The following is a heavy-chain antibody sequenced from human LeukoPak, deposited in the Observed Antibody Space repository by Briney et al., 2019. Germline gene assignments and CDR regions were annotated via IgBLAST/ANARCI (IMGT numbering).Heavy chain of an antibody. CDR3: AKDQVVTPGGLYGMDV. CDR1: GFTFSSYG. Sequence: GGSLRLSCAASGFTFSSYGMHWVRQAPGKGLEWVAVISYDGSNKYYADSVKGRFTIYRDNSKNTLYLQMNSLRAEDTAVYYCAKDQVVTPGGLYGMDVWGQGTTVTVSS. J-gene: IGHJ6*02. D-gene: IGHD4-23*01. CDR2: ISYDGSNK. V-gene: IGHV3-30*18.